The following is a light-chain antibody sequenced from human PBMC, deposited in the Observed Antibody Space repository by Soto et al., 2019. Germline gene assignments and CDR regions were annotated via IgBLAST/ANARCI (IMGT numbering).Light chain of an antibody. J-gene: IGKJ4*01. CDR3: QQYGSSSPFA. CDR2: AAS. Sequence: EIVLTQSPGTLSLSPGERATLFCRASQGDSRSYFAWYQQKPGQAPRLLIYAASSRATGVPDRFSGSGSGTDFTLTISRLEPEDFALYYCQQYGSSSPFAFGGGTKIEIK. CDR1: QGDSRSY. V-gene: IGKV3-20*01.